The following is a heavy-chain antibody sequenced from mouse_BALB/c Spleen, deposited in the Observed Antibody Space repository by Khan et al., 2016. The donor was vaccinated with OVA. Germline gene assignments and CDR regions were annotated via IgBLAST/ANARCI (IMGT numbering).Heavy chain of an antibody. J-gene: IGHJ2*01. CDR3: ARDSNFVY. CDR2: ISSGSSNI. CDR1: GFTFSRFG. Sequence: EVELVESGGGLVQPGGSRKLSCAAPGFTFSRFGMHWVRQAPEQGLEWVAYISSGSSNIYYADTVKGRFTISRDNPKNTLFLQMTSLRSEDTAMYYCARDSNFVYWGQGTTPTVPS. V-gene: IGHV5-17*02.